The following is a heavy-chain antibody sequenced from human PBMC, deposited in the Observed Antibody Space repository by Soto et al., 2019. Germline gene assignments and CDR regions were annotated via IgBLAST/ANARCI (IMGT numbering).Heavy chain of an antibody. D-gene: IGHD3-3*01. CDR2: INSDGSCT. Sequence: PGGSLRLSCAAAGFTFSSYSMNWVRQAPGKGLEWVSRINSDGSCTSYADSVKGRFTISRDNAKNTLYLQMNSLRAEDTAVYYCARDLSPGRYDFWSGYPGPVDYWGQGTLVTVSS. V-gene: IGHV3-74*01. CDR3: ARDLSPGRYDFWSGYPGPVDY. CDR1: GFTFSSYS. J-gene: IGHJ4*02.